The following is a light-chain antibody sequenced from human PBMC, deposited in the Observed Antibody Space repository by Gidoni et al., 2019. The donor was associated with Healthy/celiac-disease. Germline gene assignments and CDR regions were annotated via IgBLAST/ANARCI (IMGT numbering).Light chain of an antibody. CDR1: KLGDKY. Sequence: YELTQPPSVSVSPGQTASITCSGDKLGDKYACWYQQKPGQSPVLVIYQDSKRPSGIPERFSGSNSGNTATLTISGTQAMDEADYYCQAWDSSTSHVVFGGGTKLTVL. J-gene: IGLJ2*01. CDR2: QDS. V-gene: IGLV3-1*01. CDR3: QAWDSSTSHVV.